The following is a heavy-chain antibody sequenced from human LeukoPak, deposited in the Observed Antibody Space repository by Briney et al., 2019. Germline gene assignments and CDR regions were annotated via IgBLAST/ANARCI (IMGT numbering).Heavy chain of an antibody. Sequence: GGSLRLSCAASGFTFSDYYMSWIRQAPGKGLEWVSYISSSGSTIYYADSVKGRFTISRDNAKNSLYLQMNSLRPEDTALYYCAKARSTSAWFDPWGQGTLVTVSS. D-gene: IGHD2-2*01. J-gene: IGHJ5*02. CDR1: GFTFSDYY. CDR3: AKARSTSAWFDP. V-gene: IGHV3-11*01. CDR2: ISSSGSTI.